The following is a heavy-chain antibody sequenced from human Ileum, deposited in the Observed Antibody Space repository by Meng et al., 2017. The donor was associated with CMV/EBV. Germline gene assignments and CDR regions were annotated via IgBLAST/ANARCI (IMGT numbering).Heavy chain of an antibody. CDR3: ARWSPESSSWSGFDF. CDR1: GGSISIGRHY. J-gene: IGHJ4*02. D-gene: IGHD6-13*01. Sequence: LQLRESGPGLVTPSETLSLICTVSGGSISIGRHYWVWIRQPPGKGLEWIGILYYSGTTYYNPSLKSRVTMSVGTSENQFSLKMNSVTAADTAVYYCARWSPESSSWSGFDFWGQGTLVTVSS. CDR2: LYYSGTT. V-gene: IGHV4-39*07.